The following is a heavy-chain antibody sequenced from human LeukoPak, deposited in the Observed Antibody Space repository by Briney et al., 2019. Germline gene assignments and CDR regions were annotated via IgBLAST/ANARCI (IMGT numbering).Heavy chain of an antibody. D-gene: IGHD6-13*01. CDR3: GRTESSSWSNYYYYYGMDV. V-gene: IGHV3-33*08. Sequence: PGRSLRLSCAASGFTFSSYGMHWVRQAPGKGLEWVAVIWYDGSNKYYADSVKGRFTISRDNSKNTLYLQMNSLRAEDTAVYYCGRTESSSWSNYYYYYGMDVWGQGTTVTVSS. CDR2: IWYDGSNK. J-gene: IGHJ6*02. CDR1: GFTFSSYG.